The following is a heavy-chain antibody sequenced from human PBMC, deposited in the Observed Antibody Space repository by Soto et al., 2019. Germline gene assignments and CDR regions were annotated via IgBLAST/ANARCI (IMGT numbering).Heavy chain of an antibody. CDR2: ISYDGSNK. J-gene: IGHJ4*02. D-gene: IGHD3-22*01. V-gene: IGHV3-30-3*01. CDR1: GFTFSSYA. Sequence: PGGSLRLSCAASGFTFSSYAMHWVRQAPGKGLEWVAVISYDGSNKYYADSVKGRITISRDNSKNTLYLQMNSLRAEDTAVYYCALSADSSGYYPFDYWGQGTLVTVSS. CDR3: ALSADSSGYYPFDY.